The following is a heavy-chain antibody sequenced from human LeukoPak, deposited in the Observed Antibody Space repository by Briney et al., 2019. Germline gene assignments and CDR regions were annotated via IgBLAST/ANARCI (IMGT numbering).Heavy chain of an antibody. V-gene: IGHV4-30-2*01. J-gene: IGHJ4*02. CDR3: ASGYGSGSYSTLDY. CDR1: GGSISSGGYS. Sequence: SQTLSLTCAVSGGSISSGGYSWSWIRQPPGKGLEWIGYIYHSESTSYNPPLKSRVTMSVDRSKNQFSLKLTSVTAADTAVYYCASGYGSGSYSTLDYWGQGTLVTVSS. D-gene: IGHD3-10*01. CDR2: IYHSEST.